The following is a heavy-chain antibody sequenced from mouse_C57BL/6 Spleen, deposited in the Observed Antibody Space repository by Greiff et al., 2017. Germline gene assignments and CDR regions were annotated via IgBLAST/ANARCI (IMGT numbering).Heavy chain of an antibody. CDR1: GFTFSNYW. D-gene: IGHD4-1*01. V-gene: IGHV6-3*01. CDR3: TVGLDYFDY. J-gene: IGHJ2*01. Sequence: EVKLEESGGGLVQPGGSMKLSCVASGFTFSNYWMNWVRQSPEKGLEWVAQIRLKSDNYATHYAESVKGRFTISRDDSKSSVYLQMNNLRAEDTVIYYCTVGLDYFDYWGQGTTLTVSS. CDR2: IRLKSDNYAT.